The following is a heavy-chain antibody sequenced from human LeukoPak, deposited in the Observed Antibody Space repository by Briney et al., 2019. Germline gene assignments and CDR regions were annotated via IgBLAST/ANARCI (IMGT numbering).Heavy chain of an antibody. D-gene: IGHD2/OR15-2a*01. CDR2: IYPVDSDT. V-gene: IGHV5-51*01. CDR1: GYSFSNYW. J-gene: IGHJ3*02. Sequence: ESLHISCKGSGYSFSNYWIGWVLQMPGKGLEWMGIIYPVDSDTRYSPSFQGQVTISADKSISTAYLQWSSLKASDTAMYYCARRTTTWAFDIWGQGTMVTVSS. CDR3: ARRTTTWAFDI.